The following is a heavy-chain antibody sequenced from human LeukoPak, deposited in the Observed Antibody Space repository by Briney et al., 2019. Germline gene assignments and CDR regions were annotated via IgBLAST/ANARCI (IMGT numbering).Heavy chain of an antibody. CDR1: GGSFSGYY. Sequence: SETLSLTRAVYGGSFSGYYWSWIRQPPGKGLEWIGEINHSGSTNYNPSLKSRVTISVDTSKNQFSLKLSSVTAADTAVYYCARVPMVRRRIDYWGQGTLVTVSS. D-gene: IGHD3-10*01. CDR3: ARVPMVRRRIDY. CDR2: INHSGST. V-gene: IGHV4-34*01. J-gene: IGHJ4*02.